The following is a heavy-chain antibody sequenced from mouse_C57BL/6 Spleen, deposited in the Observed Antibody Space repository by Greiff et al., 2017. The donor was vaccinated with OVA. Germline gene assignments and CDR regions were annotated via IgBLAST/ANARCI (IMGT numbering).Heavy chain of an antibody. J-gene: IGHJ1*03. CDR3: AKNHYYGSSYHYWYFDV. CDR2: IWSGGST. V-gene: IGHV2-4*01. D-gene: IGHD1-1*01. Sequence: QVQLQQSGPGLVQPSQSLSITCTVSGFSLTSYGVHWVRQPPGKGLEWLGVIWSGGSTDYNAAFISRLSISKDNSKSQVFFKMNSLQADDTAIYYCAKNHYYGSSYHYWYFDVWGTGTTVTVSS. CDR1: GFSLTSYG.